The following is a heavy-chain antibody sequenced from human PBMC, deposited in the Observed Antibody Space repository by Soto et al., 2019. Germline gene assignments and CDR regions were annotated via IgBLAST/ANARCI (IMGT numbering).Heavy chain of an antibody. Sequence: QVQLVQSGAEVKKPGASVKVSCKASGYTFTSYDINWVLQATGQGLEWMGWMNPNSGNTGYAQKFQGRVTMTRNTSISTDYMELSSLRSEDTAVYYCARVDDDFWSGYYPDAFDIWGQGTMVTVSS. V-gene: IGHV1-8*01. CDR2: MNPNSGNT. CDR3: ARVDDDFWSGYYPDAFDI. CDR1: GYTFTSYD. D-gene: IGHD3-3*01. J-gene: IGHJ3*02.